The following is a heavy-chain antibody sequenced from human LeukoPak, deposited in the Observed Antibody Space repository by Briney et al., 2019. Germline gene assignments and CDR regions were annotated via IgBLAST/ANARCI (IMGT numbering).Heavy chain of an antibody. CDR3: ATVLILVRSWFDP. Sequence: ASVKVSCKVSVFTLTELSMHWVRQAPGKGLEWMGGFDPEEGETIYAQKFQGKVTMTEDTSTDTAYMELSSLRSEDTAVYYCATVLILVRSWFDPWGQGTLVTVSS. D-gene: IGHD2/OR15-2a*01. CDR2: FDPEEGET. J-gene: IGHJ5*02. V-gene: IGHV1-24*01. CDR1: VFTLTELS.